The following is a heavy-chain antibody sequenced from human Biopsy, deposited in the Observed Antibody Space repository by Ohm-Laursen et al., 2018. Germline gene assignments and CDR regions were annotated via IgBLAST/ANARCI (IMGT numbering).Heavy chain of an antibody. Sequence: SDTLSLTCTVSGDSVTKYYWSWIRQPPGKGLEWIGHIYYSVMTNYNPSLQSRVSISVDMSRNQVSLTLSSVTAVDTAVYYCARDSGILNYGNFKYYHYYGMDVWGQGTKVTVSS. D-gene: IGHD4-11*01. V-gene: IGHV4-59*02. CDR1: GDSVTKYY. CDR2: IYYSVMT. J-gene: IGHJ6*02. CDR3: ARDSGILNYGNFKYYHYYGMDV.